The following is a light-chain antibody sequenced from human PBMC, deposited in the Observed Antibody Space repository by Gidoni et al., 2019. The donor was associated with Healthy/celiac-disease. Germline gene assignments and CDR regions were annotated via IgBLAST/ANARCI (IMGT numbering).Light chain of an antibody. CDR2: GNS. CDR3: QSYDSSLTV. CDR1: RSNIGAGYD. Sequence: QSVLTQPPSVSGAPGQTVTISCTGSRSNIGAGYDVHWYQQLPGTAPKLLIYGNSNRPSGVPDRFSGSKSGTSASLAITGLQAEDEADYYCQSYDSSLTVFGGGTKLTVL. J-gene: IGLJ2*01. V-gene: IGLV1-40*01.